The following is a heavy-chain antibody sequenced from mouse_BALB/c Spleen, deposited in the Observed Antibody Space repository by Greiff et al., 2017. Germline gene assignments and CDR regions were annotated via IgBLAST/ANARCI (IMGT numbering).Heavy chain of an antibody. CDR2: ISSGSSTI. V-gene: IGHV5-17*02. CDR1: GFTFSSFG. CDR3: ARNYGNYVFAY. J-gene: IGHJ3*01. D-gene: IGHD2-1*01. Sequence: EVHLVESGGGLVQPGGSRKLSCAASGFTFSSFGMHWVRQAPEKGLEWVAYISSGSSTIYYADTVKGRFTISRDNPKNTLFLQMTSLRSEDTAMYYCARNYGNYVFAYWGQGTLVTVSA.